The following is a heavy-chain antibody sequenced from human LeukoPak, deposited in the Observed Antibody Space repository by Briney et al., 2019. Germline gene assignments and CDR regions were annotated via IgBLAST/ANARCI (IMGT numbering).Heavy chain of an antibody. CDR2: IYSGGST. CDR3: ARDLNYMDV. J-gene: IGHJ6*03. Sequence: PGGSLRLSCAASGFTFSSYSMSWVRQAPGKGLEWVSIIYSGGSTYYTDSVKGRFTISRDSSRNTLYLQMNSLRAEDTAVYYCARDLNYMDVWGEGTTVTVSS. CDR1: GFTFSSYS. V-gene: IGHV3-66*02.